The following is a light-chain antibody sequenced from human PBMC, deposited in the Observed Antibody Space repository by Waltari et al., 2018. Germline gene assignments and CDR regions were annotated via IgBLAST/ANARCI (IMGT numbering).Light chain of an antibody. CDR2: GKN. Sequence: SSELTQDPAVSVALGQTVRITCQGDSLRSYYASWYQQKPGQAPVLVIHGKNNRPPGIPDRFSGSSTGNTASLTITGAQAEDEADYYCNSRDSSGNHIVFGTGTKVTVL. J-gene: IGLJ1*01. CDR3: NSRDSSGNHIV. CDR1: SLRSYY. V-gene: IGLV3-19*01.